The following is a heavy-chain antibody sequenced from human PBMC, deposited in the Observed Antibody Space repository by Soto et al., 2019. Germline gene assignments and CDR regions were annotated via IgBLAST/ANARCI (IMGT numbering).Heavy chain of an antibody. V-gene: IGHV4-34*01. CDR1: GGSFSGYY. CDR3: ARGPFDY. Sequence: SETLSLTCAVYGGSFSGYYWSWIRQPPGKGLEWIGEINHSGSTNYNPSLKSRVTISVDTSKNQFSLKLSSVTAADTAVYYCARGPFDYWGQGTLVTVSS. CDR2: INHSGST. J-gene: IGHJ4*02.